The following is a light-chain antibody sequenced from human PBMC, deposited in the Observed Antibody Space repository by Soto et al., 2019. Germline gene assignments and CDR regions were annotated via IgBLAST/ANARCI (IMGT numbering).Light chain of an antibody. Sequence: EIVLTQSPATLSVSPGEGATLPSRSSQSLSSNLAWYEQKPGQAPRLLIDGASTRDTGIPARLSGSGSGTDFTLTISSLQSEDFAVYYCQQYNNWPSHITFGPGTKVDI. CDR1: QSLSSN. V-gene: IGKV3-15*01. CDR3: QQYNNWPSHIT. CDR2: GAS. J-gene: IGKJ3*01.